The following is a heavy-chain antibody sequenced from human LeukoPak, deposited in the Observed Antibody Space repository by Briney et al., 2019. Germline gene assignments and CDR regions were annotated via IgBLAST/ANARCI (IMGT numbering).Heavy chain of an antibody. J-gene: IGHJ4*02. D-gene: IGHD3-10*01. CDR2: ISISGRSI. CDR1: GFIFSSYS. CDR3: AKGRITMVRGEIDY. V-gene: IGHV3-48*04. Sequence: GGSLRLSCAASGFIFSSYSLNWVRQAPGRGLEWVSYISISGRSIYYADSVKGRFTISRDNAKNSLYLQMDCLRVEDTAVYYCAKGRITMVRGEIDYWGQGTLVTVSS.